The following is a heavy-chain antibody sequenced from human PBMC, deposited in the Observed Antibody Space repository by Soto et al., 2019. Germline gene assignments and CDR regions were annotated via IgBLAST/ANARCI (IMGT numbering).Heavy chain of an antibody. CDR3: ARNIRVEHFDY. CDR1: GGSISNYY. Sequence: PSETLSLTCTVSGGSISNYYWNWIRQPPGKGLEWIGYIYYSGSTNYNPSLQSRVTISVDTSKNQFSLKLSSVTAADTAVYYCARNIRVEHFDYWGQGTLVTVSS. CDR2: IYYSGST. V-gene: IGHV4-59*08. J-gene: IGHJ4*02. D-gene: IGHD2-2*02.